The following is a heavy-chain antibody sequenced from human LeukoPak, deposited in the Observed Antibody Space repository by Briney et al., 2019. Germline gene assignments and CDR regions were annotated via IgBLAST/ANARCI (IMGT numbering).Heavy chain of an antibody. Sequence: PGGSLRLSCAASGFTFSSYGMHWVRQAPGKGLEWVAFIRYDGSNKYYADSVKGRFTISRDNSKNTLYLQMNSLRAEDTAVYCCANGAVTTSDYWGQGTLVTVSS. CDR3: ANGAVTTSDY. J-gene: IGHJ4*02. CDR1: GFTFSSYG. D-gene: IGHD4-11*01. CDR2: IRYDGSNK. V-gene: IGHV3-30*02.